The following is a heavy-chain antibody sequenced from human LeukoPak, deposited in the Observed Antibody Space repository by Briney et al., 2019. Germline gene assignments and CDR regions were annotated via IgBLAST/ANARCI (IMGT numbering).Heavy chain of an antibody. D-gene: IGHD2-21*01. CDR2: IGDSGVST. J-gene: IGHJ4*02. CDR3: AKAIAMTDFDY. V-gene: IGHV3-23*01. CDR1: GFTVSNNY. Sequence: GGSLRLSCAASGFTVSNNYMSWVRQAPGKGLEWVACIGDSGVSTYYADSVKGRFTISRDNSKNTLHLQMNSLRAEDTAVYYCAKAIAMTDFDYWGQGTLVTVSS.